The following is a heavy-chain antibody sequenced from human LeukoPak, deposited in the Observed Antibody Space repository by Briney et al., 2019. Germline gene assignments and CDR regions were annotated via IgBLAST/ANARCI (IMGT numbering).Heavy chain of an antibody. J-gene: IGHJ6*03. V-gene: IGHV1-69*05. CDR2: IIPIFGTA. CDR3: ASGAGGYSYGSYYYYYMDV. CDR1: GGTFISYA. Sequence: ASVKVSCKASGGTFISYAISWVRQAPGQGLEWMGGIIPIFGTANYAQKFQGRVTITTDESTSTAYMELSSLRSEDTAVYYCASGAGGYSYGSYYYYYMDVWGKGTTVTVSS. D-gene: IGHD5-18*01.